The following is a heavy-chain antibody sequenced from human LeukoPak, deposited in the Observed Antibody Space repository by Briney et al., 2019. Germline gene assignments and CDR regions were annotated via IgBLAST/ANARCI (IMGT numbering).Heavy chain of an antibody. J-gene: IGHJ4*02. Sequence: GGSLRLSCAASGFTFSSYGMHWVRQAPGKGLEWVALISDDGGKKYYADSVKGRFTISRDNSRNTLYLQMNSLRAEDTALYYCAKDLDHDYDDYGLDYWGQGTLVTVSS. CDR2: ISDDGGKK. V-gene: IGHV3-30*18. CDR3: AKDLDHDYDDYGLDY. D-gene: IGHD4-17*01. CDR1: GFTFSSYG.